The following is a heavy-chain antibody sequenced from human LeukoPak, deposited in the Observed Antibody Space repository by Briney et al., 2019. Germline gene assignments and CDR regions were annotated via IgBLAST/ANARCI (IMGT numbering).Heavy chain of an antibody. V-gene: IGHV3-23*01. CDR1: GFTFSSFA. J-gene: IGHJ4*02. D-gene: IGHD6-6*01. CDR3: ARDSSSGVDY. CDR2: ISNSGTST. Sequence: PGGSLRLSCAASGFTFSSFAMSWVRQAPGKGLEWVAVISNSGTSTYYADSVEGRFTMSRDNSKNTLYLQMNSLRAEDTAVYYCARDSSSGVDYWGQGTLVTVSS.